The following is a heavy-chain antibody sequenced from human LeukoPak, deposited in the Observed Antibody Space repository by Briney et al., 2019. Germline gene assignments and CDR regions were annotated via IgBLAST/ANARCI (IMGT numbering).Heavy chain of an antibody. J-gene: IGHJ4*02. CDR2: IHASGPT. CDR1: GGSISTYY. CDR3: ARHVAGIAARHFDN. D-gene: IGHD6-6*01. Sequence: SETLSLTCTVSGGSISTYYRSWIRRPPGKGLEWIAYIHASGPTNYNPSLKSRITISVDTSKNQFSLKLSSVTAADTAVYYCARHVAGIAARHFDNWGQGTLVTVSS. V-gene: IGHV4-4*09.